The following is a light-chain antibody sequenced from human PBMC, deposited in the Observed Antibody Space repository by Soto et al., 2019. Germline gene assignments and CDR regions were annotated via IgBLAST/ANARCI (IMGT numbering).Light chain of an antibody. CDR2: TKS. CDR3: CSLTTSHTYV. J-gene: IGLJ1*01. Sequence: QAVVTQPPSVSGAPGQRITLACTGSNSNIGAGYDVHWYRQFPGAAPKALLSTKSHRPSGVPDRFSASKSGTSASLTISGLQADDEADYYCCSLTTSHTYVFGSGTKVTVL. V-gene: IGLV1-40*01. CDR1: NSNIGAGYD.